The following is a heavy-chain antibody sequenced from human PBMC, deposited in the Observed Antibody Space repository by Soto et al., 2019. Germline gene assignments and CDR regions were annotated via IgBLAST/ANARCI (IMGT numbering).Heavy chain of an antibody. J-gene: IGHJ4*01. Sequence: GESLKISCKDSGSNFTKSWIGWVRQMPGRGLDWMGIIYPGDSDTRYSPSSQGQVIISADKSISTAYLQWSSLKASDTAIYYCATESRLGLGFEYWGQGTLVTVSS. D-gene: IGHD3-16*01. CDR3: ATESRLGLGFEY. CDR1: GSNFTKSW. V-gene: IGHV5-51*01. CDR2: IYPGDSDT.